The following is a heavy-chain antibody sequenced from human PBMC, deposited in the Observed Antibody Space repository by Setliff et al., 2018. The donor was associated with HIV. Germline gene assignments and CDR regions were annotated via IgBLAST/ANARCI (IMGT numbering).Heavy chain of an antibody. CDR3: ATLPAAIVSSTYYFDY. CDR2: MSGDANSQ. V-gene: IGHV3-30*07. CDR1: GFIFSTFP. J-gene: IGHJ4*02. D-gene: IGHD6-13*01. Sequence: PGGSLRLSCAASGFIFSTFPMHWVRQAPGKGLEWVAVMSGDANSQYYADSVRGRFTISRDNTKNSLYLQMNSLRAEDTAVYYCATLPAAIVSSTYYFDYWGQGTLVTVSS.